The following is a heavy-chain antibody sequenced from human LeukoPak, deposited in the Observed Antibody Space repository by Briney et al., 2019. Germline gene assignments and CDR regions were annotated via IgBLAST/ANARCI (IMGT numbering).Heavy chain of an antibody. CDR1: GLTFSSYA. CDR3: AKAGFSGSYFDY. CDR2: ISGSGGST. V-gene: IGHV3-23*01. D-gene: IGHD1-26*01. Sequence: PGGSLTLSCAASGLTFSSYAMSWVRQAPGKGLEWVSAISGSGGSTYYPDSVKGRFTISRENSKNTLYLQMNSLRAEGAAVYYCAKAGFSGSYFDYWGQGTLVTVSS. J-gene: IGHJ4*02.